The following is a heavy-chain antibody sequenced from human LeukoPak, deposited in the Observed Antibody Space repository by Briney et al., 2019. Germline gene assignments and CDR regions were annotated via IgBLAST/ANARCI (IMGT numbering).Heavy chain of an antibody. J-gene: IGHJ4*02. CDR2: VKEDGTTK. D-gene: IGHD2-15*01. CDR3: VSQEVVPH. V-gene: IGHV3-7*01. Sequence: QPGGSLRLSCAASGFSFTNYWMGWVRQAPGKGLEWVANVKEDGTTKQYVDSVKGRFTISRDNAKNSLYLQMDSLRAEDTAVYYCVSQEVVPHWGQGTLVSVSS. CDR1: GFSFTNYW.